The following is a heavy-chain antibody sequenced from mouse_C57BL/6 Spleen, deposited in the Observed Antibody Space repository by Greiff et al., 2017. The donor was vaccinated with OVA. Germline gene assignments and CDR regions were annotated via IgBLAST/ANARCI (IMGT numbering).Heavy chain of an antibody. Sequence: QVQLQQSGAELVRPGTSVKMSCKASGYTFTNYWIGWAKQRPGHGLEWIGDLYPGGGYTNYNEKFKGKATRTADKSSSTAYMQFSSLTSEDSASYYCARRSGYDAMDYWGQGTSVTVSS. CDR2: LYPGGGYT. CDR1: GYTFTNYW. CDR3: ARRSGYDAMDY. J-gene: IGHJ4*01. D-gene: IGHD3-2*02. V-gene: IGHV1-63*01.